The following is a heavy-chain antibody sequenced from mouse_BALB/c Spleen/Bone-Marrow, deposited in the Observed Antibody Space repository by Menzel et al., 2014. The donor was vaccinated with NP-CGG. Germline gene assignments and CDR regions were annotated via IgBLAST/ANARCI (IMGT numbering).Heavy chain of an antibody. V-gene: IGHV1-7*01. D-gene: IGHD4-1*01. CDR3: ASNWDVD. CDR1: GYTFTSYW. Sequence: QVQLQQSGAELAKPGASVKMSCEASGYTFTSYWMHWVKQRPGQGLEWIGYINPSTGYTEYNQKFKDKATLTADKSSSTAYMQLSSLTSEDPAVYYCASNWDVDWGQGTTLTVSS. J-gene: IGHJ2*01. CDR2: INPSTGYT.